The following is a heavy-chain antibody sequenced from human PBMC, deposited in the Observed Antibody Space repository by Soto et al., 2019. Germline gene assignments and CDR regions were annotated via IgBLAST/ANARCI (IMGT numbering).Heavy chain of an antibody. CDR1: GFSLTSRPMG. J-gene: IGHJ4*02. V-gene: IGHV2-5*02. CDR3: AHRLGGNTWNDGYFDY. Sequence: GSGPTLVNPTQTLTLTCSFSGFSLTSRPMGVGWIRQPPGKALEWLAVIYWDDDKRYSPSLRSRLTITKDTSKNQVVLTVTNMDPVDTATYYCAHRLGGNTWNDGYFDYWGQGTLVTVSS. D-gene: IGHD1-20*01. CDR2: IYWDDDK.